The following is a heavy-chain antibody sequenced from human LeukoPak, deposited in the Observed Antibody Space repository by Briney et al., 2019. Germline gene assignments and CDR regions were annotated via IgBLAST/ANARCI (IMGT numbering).Heavy chain of an antibody. V-gene: IGHV3-30*02. D-gene: IGHD3-10*01. CDR2: ILNDRRYQ. J-gene: IGHJ3*02. Sequence: SRRLSWAAAAFTFSSYCIHRVRQAPGKLLGWVAFILNDRRYQYYADYVQGRFTNSREHSKHTLYLQMNSLRAEETAVYYCAKDRPVVRGVISDDAFDIWGQGPMVTVSS. CDR1: AFTFSSYC. CDR3: AKDRPVVRGVISDDAFDI.